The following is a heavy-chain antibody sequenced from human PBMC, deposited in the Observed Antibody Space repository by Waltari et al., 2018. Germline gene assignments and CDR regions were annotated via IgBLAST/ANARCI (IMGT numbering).Heavy chain of an antibody. CDR2: IYYSGST. D-gene: IGHD1-26*01. V-gene: IGHV4-39*01. J-gene: IGHJ2*01. CDR3: ARLWLGATTDAHFDL. Sequence: QLQLQESGPGLVKPSETLSLTCTVSGGSISSSSYYWGWIRQPPGKGLEWIGSIYYSGSTYYNPSLKSRVTISVDTSKNQFSLKLSSVTAADTAVYYCARLWLGATTDAHFDLWGRGTLVTVSS. CDR1: GGSISSSSYY.